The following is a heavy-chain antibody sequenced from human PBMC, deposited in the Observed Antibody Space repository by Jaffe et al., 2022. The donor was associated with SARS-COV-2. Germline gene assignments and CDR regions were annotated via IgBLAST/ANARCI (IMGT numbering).Heavy chain of an antibody. CDR3: TRRLRYIDWSIAGSFDI. CDR2: ITWNSGTI. J-gene: IGHJ3*02. V-gene: IGHV3-9*01. Sequence: EVQLVESGGGLVQPGRSLRLSCAASGFTFDDFAMHWVRQAPGKGLEWVSGITWNSGTIGYADSVKGRFIISRDNAKNSLYLQMNSLRTDDTALYYCTRRLRYIDWSIAGSFDIWGQGTMVTVSS. CDR1: GFTFDDFA. D-gene: IGHD3-9*01.